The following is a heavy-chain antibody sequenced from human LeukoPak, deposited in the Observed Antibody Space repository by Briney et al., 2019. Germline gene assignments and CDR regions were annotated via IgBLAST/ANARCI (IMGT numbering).Heavy chain of an antibody. D-gene: IGHD3-3*01. Sequence: GGPLRLSCAASVFTFSSYWMHWVRQAPGKGLVWVSRINSDGSSTSYADSVKGRFTISRDNAKNTLYLQMNSLRAEDTAVYYCARGSFWSGYLDYWGQGTLVTVSS. V-gene: IGHV3-74*01. J-gene: IGHJ4*02. CDR3: ARGSFWSGYLDY. CDR2: INSDGSST. CDR1: VFTFSSYW.